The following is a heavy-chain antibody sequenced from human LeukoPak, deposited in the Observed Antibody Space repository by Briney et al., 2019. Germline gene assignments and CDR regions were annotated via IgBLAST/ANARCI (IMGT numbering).Heavy chain of an antibody. D-gene: IGHD1-26*01. V-gene: IGHV1-2*02. Sequence: ASVKVSCKASGYTFTGYYMHWVRQAPGQGLEWMGWINPISGGTNYAQNLQGRVTMTTDTSTSTAYMELRSLRSDDTAVYYCARGGRWELPRPYAFDIWGQGTMVTVSS. CDR2: INPISGGT. CDR3: ARGGRWELPRPYAFDI. CDR1: GYTFTGYY. J-gene: IGHJ3*02.